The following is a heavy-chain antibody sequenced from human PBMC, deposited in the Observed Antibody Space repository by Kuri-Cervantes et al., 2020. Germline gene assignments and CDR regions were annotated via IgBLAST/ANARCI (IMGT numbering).Heavy chain of an antibody. D-gene: IGHD3-9*01. CDR2: IYTSGST. J-gene: IGHJ4*02. CDR3: ARGLAYLDTSAFDS. Sequence: SETLSLTCTVSGGSISSYYWSWIRQPAGKGLEWIGRIYTSGSTNYNPSLKSRVTISVDTSKNQFSLKVTSVTAADTAVYFCARGLAYLDTSAFDSWGQGTLVTVSS. CDR1: GGSISSYY. V-gene: IGHV4-4*07.